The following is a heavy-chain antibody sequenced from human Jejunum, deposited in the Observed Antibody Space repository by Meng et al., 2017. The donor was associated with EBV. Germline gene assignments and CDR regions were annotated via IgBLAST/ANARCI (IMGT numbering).Heavy chain of an antibody. Sequence: VKLEQSGAEVKKPGHSVKVSCKASQYTFTSYYIHWVRQAPGQGLEWMGIINPSGGSTTYAPKFQGRVTMTRDTSTSTVYMELSSLRSEDTAVYYCARDWGYCNDGSCLNNRNWFDPWGQGTLVTVSS. V-gene: IGHV1-46*01. CDR1: QYTFTSYY. J-gene: IGHJ5*02. D-gene: IGHD2-15*01. CDR3: ARDWGYCNDGSCLNNRNWFDP. CDR2: INPSGGST.